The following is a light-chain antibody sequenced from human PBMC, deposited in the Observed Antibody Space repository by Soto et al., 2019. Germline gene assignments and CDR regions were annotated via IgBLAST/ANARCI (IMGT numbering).Light chain of an antibody. Sequence: QSALTQPASVSGSPGQAVTISCTGTSSDVGSYNLVSWYQQHPGKVPKLMIYEVTKRPSGVSNRFSGSKSGNTASLTISGLQAEDAADYYCCAYAGSSTFVIFGGGTKLTVL. V-gene: IGLV2-23*02. J-gene: IGLJ2*01. CDR2: EVT. CDR3: CAYAGSSTFVI. CDR1: SSDVGSYNL.